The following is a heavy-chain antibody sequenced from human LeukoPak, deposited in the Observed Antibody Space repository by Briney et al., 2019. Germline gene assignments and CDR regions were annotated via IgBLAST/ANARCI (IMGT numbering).Heavy chain of an antibody. CDR3: ARWITMVRGVTNDAFDI. J-gene: IGHJ3*02. CDR2: MNPNSGNT. D-gene: IGHD3-10*01. V-gene: IGHV1-8*01. Sequence: ASVKVSCKASAYTFTSYDINWVRQATGQGLVWMGWMNPNSGNTGYAQKFQGRVTMTRNTSISTAYMELSSLRSEDTAVYYCARWITMVRGVTNDAFDIWGQGTMVTVSS. CDR1: AYTFTSYD.